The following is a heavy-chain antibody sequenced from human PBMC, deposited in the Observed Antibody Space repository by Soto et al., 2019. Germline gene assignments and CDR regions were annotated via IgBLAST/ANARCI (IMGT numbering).Heavy chain of an antibody. D-gene: IGHD2-15*01. J-gene: IGHJ3*01. CDR3: ARERYCISDKCYRGLAFDF. Sequence: GGSLRLSCVGSEFTFSNYWLSWVRQAPGKGLEWVASIKQDGSEKYVMDSVKGRFTISRDNAENSMHLQMNSLRVEDTAVYYCARERYCISDKCYRGLAFDFWGQGTVVTVSS. V-gene: IGHV3-7*01. CDR2: IKQDGSEK. CDR1: EFTFSNYW.